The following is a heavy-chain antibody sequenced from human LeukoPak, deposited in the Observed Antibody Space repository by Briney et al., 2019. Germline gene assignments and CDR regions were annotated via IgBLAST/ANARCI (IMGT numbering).Heavy chain of an antibody. J-gene: IGHJ5*02. CDR3: ARDQGISGYDYWFDP. CDR2: INPNSCGT. V-gene: IGHV1-2*02. D-gene: IGHD5-12*01. Sequence: ASVKVSYKASGYTFTGYYMHWVRQAPGQGLGWMGWINPNSCGTNYAQKFQGRVTMTRDTSISTAYMELSRLRSDDTAVYYCARDQGISGYDYWFDPWGQGTLVTVSS. CDR1: GYTFTGYY.